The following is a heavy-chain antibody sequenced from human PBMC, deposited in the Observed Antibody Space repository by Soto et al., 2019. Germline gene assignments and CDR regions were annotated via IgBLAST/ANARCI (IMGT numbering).Heavy chain of an antibody. V-gene: IGHV3-33*01. D-gene: IGHD6-19*01. CDR1: GFTFSSYG. CDR2: IWYDGSNK. CDR3: ARDGYSSGWYQVSFNAFDI. Sequence: AGGSLRLSCAASGFTFSSYGMHWVRQAPGKGLEWVAVIWYDGSNKYYADSVKGRFTISRDNSKNTLCLQMNSLRAEDTAVYYCARDGYSSGWYQVSFNAFDIWGQGTMVTVSS. J-gene: IGHJ3*02.